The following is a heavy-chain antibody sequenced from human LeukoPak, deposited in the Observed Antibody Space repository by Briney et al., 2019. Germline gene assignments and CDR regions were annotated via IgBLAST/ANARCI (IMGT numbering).Heavy chain of an antibody. J-gene: IGHJ4*02. CDR3: AKDQGYGDYEAYFDY. CDR1: GFTFSSYA. V-gene: IGHV3-30*02. CDR2: IRYDGSNK. Sequence: PGGSLRLSCAASGFTFSSYAMSWVRQAPGKGLEWVAFIRYDGSNKYYADSVKGRFTISRDNSKNTLYLQMNSLRAEDTAVYYCAKDQGYGDYEAYFDYWGQGTLVTVSS. D-gene: IGHD4-17*01.